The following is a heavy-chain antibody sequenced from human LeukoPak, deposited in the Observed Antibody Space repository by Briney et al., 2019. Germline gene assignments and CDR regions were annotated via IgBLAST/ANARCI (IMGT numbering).Heavy chain of an antibody. V-gene: IGHV4-39*07. CDR3: ASFPSYSSSWYNHYYYGMDV. CDR2: IYYTGST. J-gene: IGHJ6*02. D-gene: IGHD6-13*01. Sequence: SETLSLTCTVSGGSISSTSYYWGWIRQPPGKGLEWIGSIYYTGSTYYNPSLNTRVTMSVDTSKNQFSLKLSSVTAADTAVYYCASFPSYSSSWYNHYYYGMDVWGQGTTVTVSS. CDR1: GGSISSTSYY.